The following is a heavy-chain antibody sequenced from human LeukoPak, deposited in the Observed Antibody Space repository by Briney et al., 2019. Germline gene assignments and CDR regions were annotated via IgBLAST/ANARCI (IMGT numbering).Heavy chain of an antibody. V-gene: IGHV3-21*01. CDR1: GFTFSSYS. J-gene: IGHJ4*02. CDR2: ISSSSSYI. D-gene: IGHD3-3*01. Sequence: GGSLRLSCAASGFTFSSYSMNWVRQAPGKGLEWVSSISSSSSYIYYADSVKGRFTISRDNAKNSLYLQMNSLRAEDTAVYYCARDPRSSGGYYDFWSGYYENYFDYWGQGTLVTVSS. CDR3: ARDPRSSGGYYDFWSGYYENYFDY.